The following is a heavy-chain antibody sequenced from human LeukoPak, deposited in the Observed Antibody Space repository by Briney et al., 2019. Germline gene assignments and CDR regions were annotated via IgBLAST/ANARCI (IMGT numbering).Heavy chain of an antibody. CDR3: ARDRVGQRLVPGGRYYYYYMDV. CDR1: GFNFNQHW. V-gene: IGHV3-7*01. Sequence: GGSLRLSCAASGFNFNQHWMTWVRQAPGKGLEWVANINEDGTEKYYVDSVKGRFSISRDNAKNSLYLQMNSLKAEDTAVYYCARDRVGQRLVPGGRYYYYYMDVWGKGTTVTISS. D-gene: IGHD6-13*01. J-gene: IGHJ6*03. CDR2: INEDGTEK.